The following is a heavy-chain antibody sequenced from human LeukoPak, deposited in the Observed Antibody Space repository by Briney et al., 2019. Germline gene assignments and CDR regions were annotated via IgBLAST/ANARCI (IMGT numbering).Heavy chain of an antibody. CDR2: IYYSGST. V-gene: IGHV4-59*08. D-gene: IGHD4-17*01. Sequence: SETLSLTCTVSGDSISSYYWSWIRQPPGKGLEWIGYIYYSGSTNYNPSLKSRVTISVDTSKNQFSLKLSSVTAADTAVYYCARLRGVTTAYYFDYWGQGTLVTVSS. CDR1: GDSISSYY. J-gene: IGHJ4*02. CDR3: ARLRGVTTAYYFDY.